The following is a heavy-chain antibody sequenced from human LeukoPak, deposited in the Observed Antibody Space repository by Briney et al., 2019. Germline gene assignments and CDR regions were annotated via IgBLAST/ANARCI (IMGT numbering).Heavy chain of an antibody. CDR3: ARAGYSMDTEYFQH. CDR2: ISNSGTAI. Sequence: GGSLRLSCAASGFTFSSNSMNWVRQAPGKGLEWVSYISNSGTAIYYADSVKGRFTISRDNAKSSLYLQMNSLRAEDTAVYYCARAGYSMDTEYFQHWGQGTLVTV. D-gene: IGHD5-18*01. V-gene: IGHV3-48*04. CDR1: GFTFSSNS. J-gene: IGHJ1*01.